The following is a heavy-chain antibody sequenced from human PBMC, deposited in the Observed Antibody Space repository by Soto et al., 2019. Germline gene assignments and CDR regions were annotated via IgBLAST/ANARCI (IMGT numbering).Heavy chain of an antibody. D-gene: IGHD6-13*01. CDR2: MNPNRGNT. J-gene: IGHJ4*02. CDR1: GYTFTSYD. CDR3: ARGRMYSSSWYFDY. V-gene: IGHV1-8*01. Sequence: QVQLVQSGAEVKKPGASVKVSCKDSGYTFTSYDINWVRQATGQGLEWMGWMNPNRGNTGYAQKYQGRVTMTRNTSISTAYMELSSLRSEDTAVYYCARGRMYSSSWYFDYWGQGTLVTVSS.